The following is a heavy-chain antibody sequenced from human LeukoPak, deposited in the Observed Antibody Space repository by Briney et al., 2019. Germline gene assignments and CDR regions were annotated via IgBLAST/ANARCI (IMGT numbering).Heavy chain of an antibody. V-gene: IGHV3-53*01. CDR1: GFSVSSHY. J-gene: IGHJ5*02. CDR2: IYTGGST. D-gene: IGHD4-17*01. Sequence: GGSLRLSCAASGFSVSSHYMSWVRQAPGKGLEWVSVIYTGGSTYYADSVKGRFTISRDNSKNTLYIQMNSLRVEDTAVYYCARISHDYGTNWFDPWGQGTLVTVSS. CDR3: ARISHDYGTNWFDP.